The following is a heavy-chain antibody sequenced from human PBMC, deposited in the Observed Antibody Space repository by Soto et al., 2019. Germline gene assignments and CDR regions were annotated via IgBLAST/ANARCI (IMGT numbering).Heavy chain of an antibody. CDR3: ASPARNYDFWSGYSFDI. V-gene: IGHV1-69*13. D-gene: IGHD3-3*01. CDR2: IIPIFGTA. J-gene: IGHJ3*02. CDR1: GGTFSSYA. Sequence: GASVQVSCNASGGTFSSYAISWVRQAPGQGLEWMGGIIPIFGTANYAQKFQGRVTITADESISTAYMELSSLRSEDTAVYYCASPARNYDFWSGYSFDIWGQGTMVTVSS.